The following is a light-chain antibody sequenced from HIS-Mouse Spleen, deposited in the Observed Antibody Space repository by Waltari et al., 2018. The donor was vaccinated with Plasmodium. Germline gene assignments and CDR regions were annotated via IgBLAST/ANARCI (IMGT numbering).Light chain of an antibody. V-gene: IGKV3-15*01. Sequence: EIVMTQSPATLSVSPGERATLSCRASQGVSSNLAWYQQKPGQAPRHLIYVASTRATGIPARFSGSGSGTEFTLTISSLQSEDFAVYYCQQYNNWSFTFGPGTKVDIK. J-gene: IGKJ3*01. CDR2: VAS. CDR3: QQYNNWSFT. CDR1: QGVSSN.